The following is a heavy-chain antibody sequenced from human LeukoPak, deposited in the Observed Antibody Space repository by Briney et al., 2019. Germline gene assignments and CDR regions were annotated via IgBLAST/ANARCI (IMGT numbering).Heavy chain of an antibody. J-gene: IGHJ5*02. CDR3: AAMRFPSGGSCKFSLDP. D-gene: IGHD2-15*01. CDR2: IHYSGST. V-gene: IGHV4-59*08. Sequence: SETLSLTCTVSGGSIGTYYWSFIRQPPGKGLEWIAYIHYSGSTNYNPSLKSRVTISVDTTKNQFSLKLSSVTAADTAVYYCAAMRFPSGGSCKFSLDPWGQGTRVTVSS. CDR1: GGSIGTYY.